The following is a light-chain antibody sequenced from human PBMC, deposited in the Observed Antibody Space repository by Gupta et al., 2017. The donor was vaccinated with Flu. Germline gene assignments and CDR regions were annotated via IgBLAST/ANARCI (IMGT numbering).Light chain of an antibody. J-gene: IGLJ2*01. CDR3: SSYTSSSTLV. Sequence: SITSSCNGTSSDVGDYSYVSWYQQHPGKAPKLMIHDVSNRPSGVSNRFSGSKSGNTASLTISGLQAEDEADYYCSSYTSSSTLVFGGGTKLTVL. V-gene: IGLV2-14*04. CDR2: DVS. CDR1: SSDVGDYSY.